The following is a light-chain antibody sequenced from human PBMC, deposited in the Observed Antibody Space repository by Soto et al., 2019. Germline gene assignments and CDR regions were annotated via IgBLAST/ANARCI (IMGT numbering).Light chain of an antibody. V-gene: IGKV3-20*01. J-gene: IGKJ1*01. Sequence: IVMTQSPGTLSLSPGERATLSCRASQSVSSSYLAWYQQKPGQAPRLLIYGASSRATGIPDRFSGSGSGTDFTLTISRLEPEDFAVYYCQQYGSSRRTFGQGTKV. CDR3: QQYGSSRRT. CDR2: GAS. CDR1: QSVSSSY.